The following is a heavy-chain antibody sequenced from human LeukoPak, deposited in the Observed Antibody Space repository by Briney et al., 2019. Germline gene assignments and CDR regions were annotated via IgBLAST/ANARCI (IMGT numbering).Heavy chain of an antibody. D-gene: IGHD6-19*01. V-gene: IGHV4-59*01. J-gene: IGHJ5*02. Sequence: SETLSLTCTVSGGSISSYYWSWIRQPPGKGLEWIGYTYYSGTTKYNPSLKSRVTISIDTSKNQFSLKVNSVTATDTAVYYCARGQPQRYNSGWYVNWFDPWGQGTLVSVSS. CDR2: TYYSGTT. CDR1: GGSISSYY. CDR3: ARGQPQRYNSGWYVNWFDP.